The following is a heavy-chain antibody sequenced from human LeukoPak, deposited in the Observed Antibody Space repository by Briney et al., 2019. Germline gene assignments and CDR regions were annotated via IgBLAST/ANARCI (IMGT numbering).Heavy chain of an antibody. J-gene: IGHJ4*02. CDR2: FYIDGNT. D-gene: IGHD5/OR15-5a*01. CDR3: AKGGLSRAGLDF. V-gene: IGHV3-66*01. Sequence: PGGSLRLSCAASGFTVSRYYMSWVRQAPGKGLEWVSVFYIDGNTYYADSVRGRFTISRDNSKNTIYLQMNSLRAEDTAVYYCAKGGLSRAGLDFWGQGTLVTVSS. CDR1: GFTVSRYY.